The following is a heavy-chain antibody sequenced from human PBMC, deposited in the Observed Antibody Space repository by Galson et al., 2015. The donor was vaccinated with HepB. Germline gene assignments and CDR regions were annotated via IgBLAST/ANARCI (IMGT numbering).Heavy chain of an antibody. Sequence: SETLSLTCAVYGGSFSGYYWSWIRQPPGKGLEWIGEINHSGSTNYNPSLKSRVTISVDTSKNQFSLKLSSVTTADTAVYYCARGYSSSWYIRRLAFDIWGQGTMVTVSS. CDR2: INHSGST. D-gene: IGHD6-13*01. V-gene: IGHV4-34*01. CDR1: GGSFSGYY. CDR3: ARGYSSSWYIRRLAFDI. J-gene: IGHJ3*02.